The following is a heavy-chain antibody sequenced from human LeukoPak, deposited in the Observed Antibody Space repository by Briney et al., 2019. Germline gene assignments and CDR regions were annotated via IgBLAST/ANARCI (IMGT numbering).Heavy chain of an antibody. Sequence: PGRSLRLSCAASGFTFSSYAMHWVRQAPGKGLEWVAIISYDGNSQYYADFVKGRFTISRDNSKSTLYLQMNSLRAEDTAVYSCARGNYGDSVLGGYWGQGTLVTVSS. CDR2: ISYDGNSQ. J-gene: IGHJ4*02. V-gene: IGHV3-30-3*01. CDR3: ARGNYGDSVLGGY. CDR1: GFTFSSYA. D-gene: IGHD4-17*01.